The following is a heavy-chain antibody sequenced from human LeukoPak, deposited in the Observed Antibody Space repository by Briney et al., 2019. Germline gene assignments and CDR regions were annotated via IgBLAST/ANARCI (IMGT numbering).Heavy chain of an antibody. CDR2: ISAYNGNT. J-gene: IGHJ3*02. V-gene: IGHV1-18*01. D-gene: IGHD3-16*02. CDR1: GYTFTSYG. Sequence: ASVKVSCKASGYTFTSYGISWVRQAPGQGLEWMGWISAYNGNTNYAQKFQGRVTMTRDTSTSTVYMELSSLRSEDTAVYYCARDLSENDAFDIWGQGTMVTVSS. CDR3: ARDLSENDAFDI.